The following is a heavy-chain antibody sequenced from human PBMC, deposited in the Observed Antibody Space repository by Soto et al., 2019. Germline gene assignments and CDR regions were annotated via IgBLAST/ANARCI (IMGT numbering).Heavy chain of an antibody. J-gene: IGHJ6*02. V-gene: IGHV4-39*07. CDR1: GCSLSSSNYY. CDR2: IYHSGSS. Sequence: PSETLSLTCPFSGCSLSSSNYYLGWVRPPPGRGLEWIGYIYHSGSSYYNPSLKSRVTISVDRSKNQFSLKLSSVTAADTAVYYCARAHYGDYGYGMDVWGQGTTVTVSS. D-gene: IGHD4-17*01. CDR3: ARAHYGDYGYGMDV.